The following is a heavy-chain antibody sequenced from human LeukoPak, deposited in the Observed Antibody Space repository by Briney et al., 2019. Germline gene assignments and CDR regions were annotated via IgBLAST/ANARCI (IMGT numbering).Heavy chain of an antibody. D-gene: IGHD4/OR15-4a*01. Sequence: PGGSLRLSCAASGFTFSSYGMRWVRQAPGKGLEWVAVISYDGSHKYSADSVKGRFTISRDNSKNTLYLQMNSLRTEDTAVYFCSASRPHYGDYYGLDVWGHGTTVTVSS. J-gene: IGHJ6*02. V-gene: IGHV3-30*03. CDR3: SASRPHYGDYYGLDV. CDR1: GFTFSSYG. CDR2: ISYDGSHK.